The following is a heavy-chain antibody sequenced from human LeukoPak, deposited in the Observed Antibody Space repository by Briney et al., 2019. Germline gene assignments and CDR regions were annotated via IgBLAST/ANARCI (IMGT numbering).Heavy chain of an antibody. CDR1: GFTFSDYH. CDR2: ISSGGSTI. J-gene: IGHJ4*02. V-gene: IGHV3-11*01. D-gene: IGHD6-19*01. CDR3: ARYRTGSVRCFDY. Sequence: GGSLRLSCAASGFTFSDYHMSWIRQAPGKGLEWISYISSGGSTIFYADSVKGRFTISRDNAKNSLYLQVNSLIAEDTAVYYCARYRTGSVRCFDYWGQGTLVTVSS.